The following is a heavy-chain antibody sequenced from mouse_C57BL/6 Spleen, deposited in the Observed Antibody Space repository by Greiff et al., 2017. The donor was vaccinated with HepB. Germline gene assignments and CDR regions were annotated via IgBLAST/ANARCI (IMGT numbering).Heavy chain of an antibody. CDR3: ARESSGQAWFAY. Sequence: VQLVESGPELVKPGASVKISCKASGYSFTSYYIHWVKQRPGQGLEWIGWIYPGSGNTKYNEKFKGKATLTADTSSSIAYMQLSSLTSEDSAVYYCARESSGQAWFAYWGQGTLVTVS. D-gene: IGHD3-2*02. J-gene: IGHJ3*01. CDR1: GYSFTSYY. V-gene: IGHV1-66*01. CDR2: IYPGSGNT.